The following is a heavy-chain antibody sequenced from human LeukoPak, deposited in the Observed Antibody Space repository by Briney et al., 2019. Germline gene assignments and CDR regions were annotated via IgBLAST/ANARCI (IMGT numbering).Heavy chain of an antibody. Sequence: ASVKVSCKASGYTFTGYYMHWVRQAPGQGLEWMGWINPNSGGTNYAQKSQGRVTMTRDTSISTAYMELSRLRSDDTAVYYCARDRRLITMVRGVLGGFDPWGQGTLVTVSS. CDR3: ARDRRLITMVRGVLGGFDP. J-gene: IGHJ5*02. CDR1: GYTFTGYY. CDR2: INPNSGGT. V-gene: IGHV1-2*02. D-gene: IGHD3-10*01.